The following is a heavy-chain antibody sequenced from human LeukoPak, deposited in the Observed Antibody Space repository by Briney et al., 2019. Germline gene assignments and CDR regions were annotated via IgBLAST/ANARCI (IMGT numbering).Heavy chain of an antibody. Sequence: PGGSLRLSCAASGFTFSSFWMSWVRQAPGKGLEWVANIKTDGSEKYYVDSVKGRFTISRDNAKNSLSLQMNSLSAEDTAVYYCTRDWGGVAAGIDYWGQGPLVTVSS. V-gene: IGHV3-7*01. J-gene: IGHJ4*02. CDR2: IKTDGSEK. D-gene: IGHD6-13*01. CDR3: TRDWGGVAAGIDY. CDR1: GFTFSSFW.